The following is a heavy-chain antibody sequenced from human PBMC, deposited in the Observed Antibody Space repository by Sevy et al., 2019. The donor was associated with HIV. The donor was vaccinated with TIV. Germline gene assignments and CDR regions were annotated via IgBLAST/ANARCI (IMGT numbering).Heavy chain of an antibody. J-gene: IGHJ4*02. CDR2: IRFDGNSK. CDR1: GFTFSSYG. Sequence: WGSLRLSCAASGFTFSSYGMHWVRQAPGKGLEWVAFIRFDGNSKYYADSVKGRFTISRDNSKNTLYLQLNSLTAEDTAFYYCARADCGGDCYLVFDYRGQGTLVTVSS. D-gene: IGHD2-21*01. CDR3: ARADCGGDCYLVFDY. V-gene: IGHV3-30*02.